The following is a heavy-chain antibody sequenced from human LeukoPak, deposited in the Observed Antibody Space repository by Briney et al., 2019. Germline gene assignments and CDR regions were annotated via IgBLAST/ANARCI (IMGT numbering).Heavy chain of an antibody. V-gene: IGHV3-23*01. CDR2: ISGCGGST. D-gene: IGHD1-1*01. Sequence: GGSLRLSCAASGFTFSSYAMSWVRQAPGKGLEWVSAISGCGGSTYYADSVKGRFTIPRDNSKNTLYLQMNSLRAEDTAVYYCARRTGTTGYYYYGMDVWGQGTTVTVSS. CDR1: GFTFSSYA. CDR3: ARRTGTTGYYYYGMDV. J-gene: IGHJ6*02.